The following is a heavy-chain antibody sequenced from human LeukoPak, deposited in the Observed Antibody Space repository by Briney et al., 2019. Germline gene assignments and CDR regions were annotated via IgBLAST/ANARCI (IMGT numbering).Heavy chain of an antibody. CDR1: GFTFSNAW. CDR3: TTDLELLWFGELYYL. Sequence: GGSLRLSCAASGFTFSNAWMSWVRQAPGKGLEWVGRIKSKTDGGTTDYAAPVKGRFTISRDDSKNTLYLQMNSLKTEDTAVYYCTTDLELLWFGELYYLWGRGTLVTVSS. J-gene: IGHJ2*01. D-gene: IGHD3-10*01. V-gene: IGHV3-15*01. CDR2: IKSKTDGGTT.